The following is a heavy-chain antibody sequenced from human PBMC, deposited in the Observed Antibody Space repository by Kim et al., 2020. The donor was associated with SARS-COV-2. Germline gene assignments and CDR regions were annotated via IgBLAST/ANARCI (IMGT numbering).Heavy chain of an antibody. Sequence: GGSLRLSCAASGFTFDDYGMSWVRQAPGKGLEWVSGINWNGGSTGYADSVKGRFTISRDNAKNSLYLQMNSLRAEDTALYHCARVEPYYYYYGMDFWGQGTTVTVSS. V-gene: IGHV3-20*01. CDR3: ARVEPYYYYYGMDF. CDR1: GFTFDDYG. CDR2: INWNGGST. J-gene: IGHJ6*02.